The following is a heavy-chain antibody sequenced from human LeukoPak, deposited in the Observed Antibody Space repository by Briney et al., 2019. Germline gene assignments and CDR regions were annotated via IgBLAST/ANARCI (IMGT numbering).Heavy chain of an antibody. J-gene: IGHJ4*02. V-gene: IGHV4-59*01. CDR1: RGSISSYF. CDR3: ARGSRLRGSGWYDLDN. CDR2: IYNSGKP. Sequence: TASETLSLTCTVSRGSISSYFWYWIRQPPGKGLEWIAYIYNSGKPNYNPSLKSRATISLDTSRDHFSLRLDSVTAADTAKYYCARGSRLRGSGWYDLDNWGQGALVTVSS. D-gene: IGHD6-13*01.